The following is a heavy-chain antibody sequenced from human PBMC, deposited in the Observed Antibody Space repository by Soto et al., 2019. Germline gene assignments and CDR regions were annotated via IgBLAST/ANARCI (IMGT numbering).Heavy chain of an antibody. V-gene: IGHV4-39*01. CDR1: GGSISSSSYY. Sequence: PSETLSLTCIVSGGSISSSSYYWGWIRQPPGKGLEWIGSIYYSGSTYYNPSLRSRVTISVDTSKNQFSLKLSSVTAADTAVYYCARLSGRALDYWGQGTLVTVSS. J-gene: IGHJ4*02. CDR2: IYYSGST. D-gene: IGHD1-26*01. CDR3: ARLSGRALDY.